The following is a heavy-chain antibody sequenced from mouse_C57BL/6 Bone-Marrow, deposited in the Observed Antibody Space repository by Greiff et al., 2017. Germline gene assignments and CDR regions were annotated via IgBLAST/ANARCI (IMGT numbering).Heavy chain of an antibody. Sequence: DVHLVESGGGLVKPGGSLKLSCAASGFTFSDYGMHWVRQAPEKGLEWVAYISSGSSTIYYADTVKGRFTISRDNAKNTLFLQMTSLRSEDTAMYYCAKTGDFDYWGQGTTLTVSS. D-gene: IGHD4-1*01. CDR1: GFTFSDYG. CDR2: ISSGSSTI. CDR3: AKTGDFDY. V-gene: IGHV5-17*01. J-gene: IGHJ2*01.